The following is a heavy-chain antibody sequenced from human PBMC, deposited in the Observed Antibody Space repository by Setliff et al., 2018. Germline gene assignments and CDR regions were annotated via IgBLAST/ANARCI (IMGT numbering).Heavy chain of an antibody. J-gene: IGHJ5*02. CDR1: GFSFSDYA. Sequence: GGSLRLSCAASGFSFSDYAMSWVRQAPRKGLEWVSGGSTGKTDYADSVKGRFTISRDNAKNSLSLQMDGLRAEDTSVYYCGRDVFDFRTGQGGPWGQGTRVTVSS. V-gene: IGHV3-21*06. CDR2: GGSTGKT. D-gene: IGHD3-3*01. CDR3: GRDVFDFRTGQGGP.